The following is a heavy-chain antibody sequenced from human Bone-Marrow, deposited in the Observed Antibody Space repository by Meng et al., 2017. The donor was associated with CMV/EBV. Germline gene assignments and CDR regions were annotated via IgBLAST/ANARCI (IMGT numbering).Heavy chain of an antibody. CDR3: ARDPHYYYYGMDV. CDR1: GFTFSSYG. V-gene: IGHV3-48*04. J-gene: IGHJ6*02. CDR2: ISSSSSTI. Sequence: GGSLRLSCAASGFTFSSYGMHWVRQAPGKGLEWVSYISSSSSTIYYADSVKGRFTISRDNAKNSLYLQMNSLRAEDTAVYYCARDPHYYYYGMDVWGQGTTVTVSS.